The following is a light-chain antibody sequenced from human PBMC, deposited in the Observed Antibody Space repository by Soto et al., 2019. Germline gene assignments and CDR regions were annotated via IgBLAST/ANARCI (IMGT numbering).Light chain of an antibody. CDR2: VCS. CDR3: MQALQTPFT. V-gene: IGKV2-28*01. Sequence: DIVMTQSPLSLPVTPGEPASISCRSSPSLLNSNGYHYLDWYLQKPGQSPQLLIYVCSNRACGVPDRFSGSGADKNFTLKISRVEAEDVGVYYFMQALQTPFTVGPGTNVDI. J-gene: IGKJ3*01. CDR1: PSLLNSNGYHY.